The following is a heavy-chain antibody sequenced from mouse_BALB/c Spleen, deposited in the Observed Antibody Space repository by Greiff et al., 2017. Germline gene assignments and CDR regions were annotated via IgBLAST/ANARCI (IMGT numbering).Heavy chain of an antibody. CDR1: GFTFSDFY. CDR3: ARAPFITTGGFAY. Sequence: EVKLMESGGGLVQPGGSLRLSCAPSGFTFSDFYMEWVRQPPGKRLEWIAASRNKANDYTTEYSASVKGRFIVSRDTSQSILYLQMNALRAEDTAIYYCARAPFITTGGFAYWGQGTLVTVSA. J-gene: IGHJ3*01. D-gene: IGHD1-2*01. CDR2: SRNKANDYTT. V-gene: IGHV7-1*02.